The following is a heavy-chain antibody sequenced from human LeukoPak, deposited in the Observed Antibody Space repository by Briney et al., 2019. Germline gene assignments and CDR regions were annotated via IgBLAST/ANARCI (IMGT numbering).Heavy chain of an antibody. D-gene: IGHD5-12*01. CDR2: ISSSGSTI. CDR1: GFTFSDYY. Sequence: GGSLRLSCAASGFTFSDYYMSWIRQAPGKGLEWVSNISSSGSTIYYADSVKGRFTISRDNAKNSLYLQMNSLRAEDTAVYYCARDMVGYSGYEGAYYMDVWGKGTTVTVSS. V-gene: IGHV3-11*04. CDR3: ARDMVGYSGYEGAYYMDV. J-gene: IGHJ6*03.